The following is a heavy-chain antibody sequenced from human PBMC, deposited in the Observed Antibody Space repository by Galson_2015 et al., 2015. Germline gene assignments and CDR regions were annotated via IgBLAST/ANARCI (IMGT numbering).Heavy chain of an antibody. CDR3: AKDLTGGFPMDD. D-gene: IGHD4-23*01. CDR1: GFTFSNYG. V-gene: IGHV3-30*18. CDR2: ISYDGSDK. J-gene: IGHJ4*02. Sequence: SLRLSCAASGFTFSNYGMHWVRQAPGKGLEWVAVISYDGSDKYYAASVKVRFTISRDDSKNTLYLQMNSLRVEDSAVSYCAKDLTGGFPMDDWGQGTLVTVSS.